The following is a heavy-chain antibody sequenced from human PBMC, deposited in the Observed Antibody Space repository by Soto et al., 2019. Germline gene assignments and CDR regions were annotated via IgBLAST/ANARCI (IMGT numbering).Heavy chain of an antibody. Sequence: QVQLQESGPGLVKPSETLSLTCTVSGGSVSSESHYWSWIGQTPGKGLEWIGYIYYTGSTNYNPSLKGRVTMSVDTSKDQVCLRLRSVTRADTAVYYCARDQYDFRSDSYYYAMEVWGQGTKVTVSS. CDR1: GGSVSSESHY. CDR3: ARDQYDFRSDSYYYAMEV. V-gene: IGHV4-61*01. CDR2: IYYTGST. D-gene: IGHD3-3*01. J-gene: IGHJ6*02.